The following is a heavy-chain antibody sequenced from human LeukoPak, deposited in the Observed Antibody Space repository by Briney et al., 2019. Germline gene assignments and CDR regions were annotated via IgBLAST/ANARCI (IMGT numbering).Heavy chain of an antibody. V-gene: IGHV3-23*01. Sequence: GGSLRPSCAASGFIFSSYAMSWVRQAPGKGREWVSVISGSGGSTYYADSVKGRFTISRDNSKNTLYLQMNSLRAEDTAVYYCAKKGSSSHSYFDYWGQGTLVTVSS. D-gene: IGHD6-13*01. CDR3: AKKGSSSHSYFDY. CDR1: GFIFSSYA. J-gene: IGHJ4*02. CDR2: ISGSGGST.